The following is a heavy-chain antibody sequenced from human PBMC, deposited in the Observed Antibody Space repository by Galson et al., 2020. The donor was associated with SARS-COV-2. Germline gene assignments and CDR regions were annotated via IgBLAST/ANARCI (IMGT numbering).Heavy chain of an antibody. CDR3: AKARGYYSGIDAFDI. V-gene: IGHV3-23*01. J-gene: IGHJ3*02. D-gene: IGHD3-22*01. CDR1: DFSFFTYT. CDR2: IGPGGQTT. Sequence: GGSLRLSCAASDFSFFTYTMSWVRQAPGKGLEWVSAIGPGGQTTHYADSVKGRFTISRDNSNNTLFLQMNSLRAEDTAVYYCAKARGYYSGIDAFDIWGQGTMVTVSS.